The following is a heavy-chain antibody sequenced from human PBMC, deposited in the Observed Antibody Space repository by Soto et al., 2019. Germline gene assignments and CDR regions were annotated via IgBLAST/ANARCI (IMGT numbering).Heavy chain of an antibody. CDR3: ARDPFPNYYDSSGYYYDDWFDP. D-gene: IGHD3-22*01. CDR2: INPSGGST. CDR1: GYTFTSYY. V-gene: IGHV1-46*01. J-gene: IGHJ5*02. Sequence: ASVKVSCKASGYTFTSYYMHWVRQAPGQGLEWMGIINPSGGSTSYAQKFQGRVTMTRDTSTSTVYMELSSLRSEDTAVYYCARDPFPNYYDSSGYYYDDWFDPWGQGTLVTVSS.